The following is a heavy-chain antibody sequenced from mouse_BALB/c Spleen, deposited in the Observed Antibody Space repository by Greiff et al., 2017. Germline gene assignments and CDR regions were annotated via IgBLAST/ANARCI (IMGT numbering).Heavy chain of an antibody. D-gene: IGHD2-14*01. Sequence: DVQLVESGGGLVQPGGSLRLSCATSGFTFTDYYMSWVRQPPGKALEWLGFIRNKANGYTTEYSASVKGRFTISRDNSQSILYLQMNTLRAEDSATYYCARDRYDNAMDYWGQGTSVTVSS. CDR2: IRNKANGYTT. V-gene: IGHV7-3*02. CDR1: GFTFTDYY. CDR3: ARDRYDNAMDY. J-gene: IGHJ4*01.